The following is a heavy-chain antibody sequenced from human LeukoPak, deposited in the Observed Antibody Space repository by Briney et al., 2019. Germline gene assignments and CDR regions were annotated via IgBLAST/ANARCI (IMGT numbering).Heavy chain of an antibody. V-gene: IGHV4-39*01. Sequence: SETLSLTCTVSGGSVRSSIYYWGWIRQPPGKGLEWIGSIFYSGSTYYSPSLKSRVTTSVDTSKNQFSLKLSSVTAADTAVYYCARHGRGIAAAEVDYWGQGTLVTVSS. D-gene: IGHD6-13*01. J-gene: IGHJ4*02. CDR3: ARHGRGIAAAEVDY. CDR1: GGSVRSSIYY. CDR2: IFYSGST.